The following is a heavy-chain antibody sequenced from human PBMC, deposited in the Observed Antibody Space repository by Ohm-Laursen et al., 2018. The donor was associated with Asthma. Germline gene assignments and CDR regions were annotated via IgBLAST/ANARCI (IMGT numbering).Heavy chain of an antibody. V-gene: IGHV1-8*01. D-gene: IGHD4-17*01. CDR1: GYTFTSYD. CDR2: MNPNSGNT. J-gene: IGHJ6*02. Sequence: GASVKVSCKASGYTFTSYDINWVRQATGQGLEWMGWMNPNSGNTGYAQKFQGRVTMTRNTSISTAYMELSSLRSEDTAVYYCARVFSYGDYYYYGMDVWGQGTTVTVSS. CDR3: ARVFSYGDYYYYGMDV.